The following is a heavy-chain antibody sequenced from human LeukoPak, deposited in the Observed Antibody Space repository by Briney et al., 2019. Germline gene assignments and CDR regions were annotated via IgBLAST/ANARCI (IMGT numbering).Heavy chain of an antibody. J-gene: IGHJ4*02. CDR2: IDHTGST. CDR3: ARDVDSSSWSPYYFDY. Sequence: SETLSLTCSVSGDSISIYYWSWIRQPPGKGLEWIGYIDHTGSTNYNPSLNSRVTISRDTAKNHFSLRLSTVTAADTAVYFCARDVDSSSWSPYYFDYWGQGTLVTVSS. CDR1: GDSISIYY. D-gene: IGHD6-13*01. V-gene: IGHV4-59*01.